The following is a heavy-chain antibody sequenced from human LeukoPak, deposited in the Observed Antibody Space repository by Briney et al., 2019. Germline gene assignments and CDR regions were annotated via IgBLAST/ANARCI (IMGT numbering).Heavy chain of an antibody. CDR3: TRDRIQLWPHYNWFDP. CDR2: IRSKAYGGTT. Sequence: GGSLRLSCTASGFTFGDYAMSWFRQAPGKGLEWVGFIRSKAYGGTTEYAASVKGRFTISRDDSKSIAYLQMNSLKTEDTAVYYCTRDRIQLWPHYNWFDPWGQGTLVTVSS. V-gene: IGHV3-49*03. D-gene: IGHD5-18*01. J-gene: IGHJ5*02. CDR1: GFTFGDYA.